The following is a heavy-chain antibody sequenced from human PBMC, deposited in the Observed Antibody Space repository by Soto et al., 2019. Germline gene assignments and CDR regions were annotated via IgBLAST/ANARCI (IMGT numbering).Heavy chain of an antibody. Sequence: PGGSLRLSCVGSGFSFSSYAMNWVRQAPGQGLEWVSGISGSGGTTFYADSVKGRFTISRDNSKNTLYLQMNSLRAEDTAVYYCAKDLGYTSSWYYALHIWGQGTMVTVPS. V-gene: IGHV3-23*01. J-gene: IGHJ3*02. CDR1: GFSFSSYA. CDR3: AKDLGYTSSWYYALHI. CDR2: ISGSGGTT. D-gene: IGHD6-13*01.